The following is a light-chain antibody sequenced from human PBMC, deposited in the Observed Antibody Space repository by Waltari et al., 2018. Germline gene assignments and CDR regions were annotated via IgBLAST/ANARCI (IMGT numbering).Light chain of an antibody. J-gene: IGKJ4*01. Sequence: DIQMTQSPSTLSASVGDRVTNTGRASQNINIWLAWYQHKPGKATKLLIYKASNLQSGVPSTFIGSRSGTEFTLTISSLQPDDFATYYCQQCNTYPLTFGGGTKVEMK. CDR3: QQCNTYPLT. V-gene: IGKV1-5*03. CDR1: QNINIW. CDR2: KAS.